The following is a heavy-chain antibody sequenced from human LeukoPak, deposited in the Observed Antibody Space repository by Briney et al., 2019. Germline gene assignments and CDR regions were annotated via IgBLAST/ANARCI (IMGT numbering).Heavy chain of an antibody. Sequence: PGGSLRLSCAASGFTFSTYWMHWVRQAPGKGLVWVSRIKSDGSTNYADSVKGRFTISRDNANNTLSLQMNSLRPEDTGVYYCARAPSEIGGYYPEYFRHWGQGTLVTVS. D-gene: IGHD3-22*01. CDR2: IKSDGST. J-gene: IGHJ1*01. CDR1: GFTFSTYW. CDR3: ARAPSEIGGYYPEYFRH. V-gene: IGHV3-74*01.